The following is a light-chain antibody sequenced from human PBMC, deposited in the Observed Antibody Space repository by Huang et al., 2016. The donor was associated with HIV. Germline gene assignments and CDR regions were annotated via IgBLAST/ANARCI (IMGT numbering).Light chain of an antibody. CDR3: QQRSTWPRSIT. J-gene: IGKJ5*01. CDR1: QNINDF. V-gene: IGKV3-11*01. CDR2: DAS. Sequence: EIVLTQSPATLSLSPGERATVSCRASQNINDFLAWYQQTPGQPPRLLIYDASTRASGIPARFSGNGSGTDFTLMISSLEPEDFAVYYCQQRSTWPRSITFGQGTQLEI.